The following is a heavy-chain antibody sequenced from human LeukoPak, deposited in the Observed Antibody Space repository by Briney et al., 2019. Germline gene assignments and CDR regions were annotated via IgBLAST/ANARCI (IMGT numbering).Heavy chain of an antibody. CDR2: ISYDGSNK. Sequence: GGSLRLSCAASGFTFSSYGMHWVRQAPGKGLEWVAVISYDGSNKYYGDSVKGRLTISRDNSKNTLYLQMNSLRAEDTAVYYCAKGGNTYYFDYWGQGTLVTVSS. D-gene: IGHD5-18*01. V-gene: IGHV3-30*18. CDR1: GFTFSSYG. CDR3: AKGGNTYYFDY. J-gene: IGHJ4*02.